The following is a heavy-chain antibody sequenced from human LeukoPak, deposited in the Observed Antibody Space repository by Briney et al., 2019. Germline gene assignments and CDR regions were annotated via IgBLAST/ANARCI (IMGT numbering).Heavy chain of an antibody. CDR3: ARGLWPRSYYYYGMDV. CDR1: GFTFSSYA. J-gene: IGHJ6*02. CDR2: ISYDGSNK. D-gene: IGHD5-18*01. V-gene: IGHV3-30-3*01. Sequence: PGGSLRLSCAASGFTFSSYAMHWVRQAPGKGLEWVAVISYDGSNKYYADSVKGRFTISRDNSKNTLYLQMNSLRAEDTAVYYCARGLWPRSYYYYGMDVWGQGTTVTVSS.